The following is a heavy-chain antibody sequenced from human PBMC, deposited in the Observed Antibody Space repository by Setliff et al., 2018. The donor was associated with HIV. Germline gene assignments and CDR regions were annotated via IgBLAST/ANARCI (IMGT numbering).Heavy chain of an antibody. Sequence: GGSLRLSCAASGFTFSTYSMNWVRQAPGKGLEWVSYISSVGTIYYADSVKGRFTISRDNARNSLYLQMDSLRAEDTAVYYCAKVPYPQVQASLNWFDPWGQGTLVTVSS. J-gene: IGHJ5*02. CDR3: AKVPYPQVQASLNWFDP. D-gene: IGHD2-2*01. CDR1: GFTFSTYS. V-gene: IGHV3-48*01. CDR2: ISSVGTI.